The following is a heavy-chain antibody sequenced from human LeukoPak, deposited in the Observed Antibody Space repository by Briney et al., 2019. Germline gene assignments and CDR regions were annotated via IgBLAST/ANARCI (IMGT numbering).Heavy chain of an antibody. CDR1: GFAFSTYA. CDR3: AKDGSGYSLGPFDY. J-gene: IGHJ4*02. CDR2: VSYDGGSK. V-gene: IGHV3-30-3*01. D-gene: IGHD5-12*01. Sequence: GGSLRLSCAASGFAFSTYAMHWVRQGPGKGLEWVALVSYDGGSKYYADSVKGRFTISRDNSKNTLYLQMNSLRAEDTAVYYCAKDGSGYSLGPFDYWGQGTLVTVSS.